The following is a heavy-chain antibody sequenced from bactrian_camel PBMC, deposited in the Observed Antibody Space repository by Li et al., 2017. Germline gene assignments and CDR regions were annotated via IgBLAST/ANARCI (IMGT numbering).Heavy chain of an antibody. CDR2: IKTDDTE. J-gene: IGHJ4*01. D-gene: IGHD2*01. CDR1: GFTGSSYC. CDR3: AAGRRDIWCSLAYYKGYNS. V-gene: IGHV3S67*01. Sequence: DVQLVESGGGSVLAGGSLNLSCVVSGFTGSSYCMGWFRENLGEEREGVAIIKTDDTEMYADSVKGRFTISKDKPKNTLFLEMGSLKPEDSAKYYCAAGRRDIWCSLAYYKGYNSWGQGTQVTVS.